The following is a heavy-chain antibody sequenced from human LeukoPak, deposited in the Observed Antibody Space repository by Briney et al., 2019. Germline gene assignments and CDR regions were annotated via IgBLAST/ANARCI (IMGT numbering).Heavy chain of an antibody. CDR1: GGSISSDSYY. CDR2: IYTSGST. J-gene: IGHJ4*02. D-gene: IGHD6-13*01. CDR3: ARDHRSSWYEDYFDY. V-gene: IGHV4-61*02. Sequence: SETLSLTCTVSGGSISSDSYYWSWIRQPAGKGLEWIGRIYTSGSTNYNPSLKSRVTMSVDTSKNQFSLKLSSVTAADTAVYYCARDHRSSWYEDYFDYWGQGTLVTVSS.